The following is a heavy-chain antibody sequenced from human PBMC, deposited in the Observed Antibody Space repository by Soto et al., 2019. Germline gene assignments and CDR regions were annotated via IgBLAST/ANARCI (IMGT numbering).Heavy chain of an antibody. CDR3: TTDPEEMATTEDFDY. CDR2: IKSKTDGGTT. V-gene: IGHV3-15*01. CDR1: GFTFSNAW. Sequence: ESGGGLVKPGGSLRLSCAASGFTFSNAWMSWVRQAPGKGLEWVGRIKSKTDGGTTDYAAPVKGRFTISRDDSKNTLYLQMNSLKTEDTAVYYCTTDPEEMATTEDFDYWGQGTLVTVSS. J-gene: IGHJ4*02. D-gene: IGHD5-12*01.